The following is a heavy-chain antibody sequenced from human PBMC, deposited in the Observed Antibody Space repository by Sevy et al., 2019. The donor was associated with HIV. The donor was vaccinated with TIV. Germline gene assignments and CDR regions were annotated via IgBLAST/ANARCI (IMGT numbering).Heavy chain of an antibody. CDR2: INQDGSDK. D-gene: IGHD2-15*01. J-gene: IGHJ4*02. Sequence: GGSLRLSCAASGFTFSDSWMTWVRQGPGKGLEWVANINQDGSDKYYVDSVRGRFTISRDNAKNLLYLKMNSLRVEDAALYCCAGGGFLSRYWGQGSLVTVSS. CDR1: GFTFSDSW. V-gene: IGHV3-7*01. CDR3: AGGGFLSRY.